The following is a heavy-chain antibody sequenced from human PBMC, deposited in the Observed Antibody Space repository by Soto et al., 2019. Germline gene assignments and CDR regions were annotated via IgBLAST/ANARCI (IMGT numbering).Heavy chain of an antibody. CDR2: FRGSGDDGTT. Sequence: LRLSSAAAAFTFIGRSLSWFRESPGTGLEWVSGFRGSGDDGTTYYADSVKGRFTISRDNSKNMLFLQMNSLRAEDTAIYYCAKKVNSGSGSQYFDYWGQGTLVTVSS. D-gene: IGHD3-10*01. J-gene: IGHJ4*02. V-gene: IGHV3-23*01. CDR3: AKKVNSGSGSQYFDY. CDR1: AFTFIGRS.